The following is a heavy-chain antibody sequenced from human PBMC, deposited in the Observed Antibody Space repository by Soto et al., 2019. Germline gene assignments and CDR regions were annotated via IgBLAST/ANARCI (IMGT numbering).Heavy chain of an antibody. D-gene: IGHD5-12*01. CDR3: AKGSGYDYIYYYYMDV. J-gene: IGHJ6*03. CDR1: GFTFSSYA. Sequence: GGSLRLSCAASGFTFSSYAMSWVRQAPGKGLEWVSAISGSGGSTYYADSVKGRFTSSRDNSNNTLYLQMNSLRAEDTAVYYCAKGSGYDYIYYYYMDVWGKGTTVTVSS. V-gene: IGHV3-23*01. CDR2: ISGSGGST.